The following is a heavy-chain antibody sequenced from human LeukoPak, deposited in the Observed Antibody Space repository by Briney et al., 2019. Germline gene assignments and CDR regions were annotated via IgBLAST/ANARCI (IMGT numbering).Heavy chain of an antibody. CDR3: AREAAAEEYYFDY. D-gene: IGHD6-13*01. CDR2: IKNAGDDP. Sequence: GGSLRLSCVGSGFTFSNYYMYWVRQAPGKGPVWVSRIKNAGDDPIYADSVKGRFTISRDNSKNTLYLQMNSLRAEDTAVYYCAREAAAEEYYFDYWGQGTLVTVSS. V-gene: IGHV3-74*01. CDR1: GFTFSNYY. J-gene: IGHJ4*02.